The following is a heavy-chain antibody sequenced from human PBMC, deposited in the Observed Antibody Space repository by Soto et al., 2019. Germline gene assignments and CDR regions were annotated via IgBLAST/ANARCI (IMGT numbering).Heavy chain of an antibody. J-gene: IGHJ5*02. V-gene: IGHV3-49*04. Sequence: GGSLRLSCAASGFTFSGYWMTWVRQAPGKGLEWVGFIRNTPYGGTTDYAASVRGRFTISRDDSESIAYLQMNSLKTEDSGVYYCSRGSFGYYGPWGPGTLVTVSS. D-gene: IGHD2-2*03. CDR1: GFTFSGYW. CDR2: IRNTPYGGTT. CDR3: SRGSFGYYGP.